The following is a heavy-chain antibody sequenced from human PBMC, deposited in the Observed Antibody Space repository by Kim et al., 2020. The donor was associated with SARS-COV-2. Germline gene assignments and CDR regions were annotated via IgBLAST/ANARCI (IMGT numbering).Heavy chain of an antibody. CDR3: AREGTGYYYGMDV. V-gene: IGHV3-48*04. D-gene: IGHD3-10*01. CDR1: GFTFSSYS. CDR2: ISSSSSTI. Sequence: GGSLRLSCAASGFTFSSYSMNWVRQAPGKGREWVSYISSSSSTIYYADSVKGRFTISRDNAKNSLYLQMNSLRAEDTAVYYCAREGTGYYYGMDVWGQGTTVTVSS. J-gene: IGHJ6*02.